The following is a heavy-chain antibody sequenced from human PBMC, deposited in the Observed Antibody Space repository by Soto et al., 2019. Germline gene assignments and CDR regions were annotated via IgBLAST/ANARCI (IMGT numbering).Heavy chain of an antibody. J-gene: IGHJ3*02. D-gene: IGHD6-19*01. CDR1: GFTFSSYD. CDR3: ARGGLDSSGWYPSGAFDI. V-gene: IGHV3-13*01. Sequence: GGSLRLSCAASGFTFSSYDMHWVRQATGKGLEWVSAIGTAGDTYYPGSVKGRFTISRENAKNSLYLQMNSLRAEDTAVYYCARGGLDSSGWYPSGAFDIWGQRTMVTVSS. CDR2: IGTAGDT.